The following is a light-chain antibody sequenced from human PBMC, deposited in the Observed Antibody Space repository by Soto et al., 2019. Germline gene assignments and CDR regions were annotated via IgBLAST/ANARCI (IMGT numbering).Light chain of an antibody. CDR3: ISYKSSSHYV. J-gene: IGLJ1*01. CDR1: SRDVGGYNY. V-gene: IGLV2-14*03. Sequence: QSALAQPASVSGSPGQSITISCTGTSRDVGGYNYVSWYQHHPGKAPKLIIFDVSNRPSGISNRFSGSKSGNTASLTISGLQAEDEADYHCISYKSSSHYVFGTGTKVTVL. CDR2: DVS.